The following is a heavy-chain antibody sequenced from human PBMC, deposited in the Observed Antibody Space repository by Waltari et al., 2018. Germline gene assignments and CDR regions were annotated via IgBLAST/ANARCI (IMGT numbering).Heavy chain of an antibody. D-gene: IGHD3-9*01. V-gene: IGHV1-3*01. J-gene: IGHJ4*02. Sequence: QVQLVQSGAEVKKPGASVKVSCKASGYTFTSYAMHWVRQAPGQRLEWMGWINAGNGKTKYSQKFQGRCTITRDTSASTAYMELSSLGSEDTAVYYWASGGGGVLRYFDWLSIDYWGQGTLVTVSS. CDR3: ASGGGGVLRYFDWLSIDY. CDR1: GYTFTSYA. CDR2: INAGNGKT.